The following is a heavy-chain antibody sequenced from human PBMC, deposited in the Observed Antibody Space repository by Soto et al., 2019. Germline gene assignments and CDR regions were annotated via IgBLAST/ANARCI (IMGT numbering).Heavy chain of an antibody. CDR2: ISYDGSNK. Sequence: AGGSLRLSCAASGFTFSSYAMHWVRQAPGKGLEWVAVISYDGSNKYYADSVKGRFTISRDNSKNTLYLQMNSLRAEDTAVYYCARACGVRYYYYGMDVWGQGTTVTVSS. D-gene: IGHD2-8*01. V-gene: IGHV3-30-3*01. J-gene: IGHJ6*02. CDR1: GFTFSSYA. CDR3: ARACGVRYYYYGMDV.